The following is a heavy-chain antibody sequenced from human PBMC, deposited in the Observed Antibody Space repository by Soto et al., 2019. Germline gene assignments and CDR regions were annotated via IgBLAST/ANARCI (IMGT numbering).Heavy chain of an antibody. J-gene: IGHJ6*01. V-gene: IGHV3-30*18. CDR3: AKEGSDYDILTGSGYYGMDV. CDR2: ISYDGSNK. Sequence: GSLRLSCAASGFTFSSYGMHWVRQAPGKGLEWVAVISYDGSNKYYADSVKGRFTISRDNSKNTLYLQMNSLRAEDTAVYYCAKEGSDYDILTGSGYYGMDVWGQGTTVTVSS. CDR1: GFTFSSYG. D-gene: IGHD3-9*01.